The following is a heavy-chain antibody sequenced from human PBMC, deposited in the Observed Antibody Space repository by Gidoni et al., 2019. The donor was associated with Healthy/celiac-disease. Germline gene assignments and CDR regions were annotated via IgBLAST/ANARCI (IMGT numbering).Heavy chain of an antibody. D-gene: IGHD6-13*01. CDR3: AKGVEAAEASQAVDY. CDR2: ISGSGGST. V-gene: IGHV3-23*01. J-gene: IGHJ4*02. Sequence: EVQLLESGGGLVQPGGSLRLSCAASGFTFSSYAMSWVRQAPGKGLEWVSAISGSGGSTYYEDSVKGRFTISRDNSKNTLYLKMNSLRAEDTAVYYCAKGVEAAEASQAVDYWGQGTLVTVSS. CDR1: GFTFSSYA.